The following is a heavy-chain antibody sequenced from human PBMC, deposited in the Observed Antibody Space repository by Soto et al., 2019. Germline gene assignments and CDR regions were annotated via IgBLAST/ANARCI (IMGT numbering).Heavy chain of an antibody. V-gene: IGHV3-48*03. Sequence: EVQLVDSGGGLVPPGVSLRLSCVASGFTFNSYEMNWVRQAPGKGLEWVSYISRNAETIHYADSVKGRFSISRDNAKNSLYLQMNSLRAEDTAVYFCARGSRGYNYASAPFFDYWGQGNRVIVSS. CDR1: GFTFNSYE. CDR2: ISRNAETI. CDR3: ARGSRGYNYASAPFFDY. D-gene: IGHD5-18*01. J-gene: IGHJ4*01.